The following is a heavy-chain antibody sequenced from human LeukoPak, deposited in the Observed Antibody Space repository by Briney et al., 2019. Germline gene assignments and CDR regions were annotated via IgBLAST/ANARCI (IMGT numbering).Heavy chain of an antibody. Sequence: SETLSLTCAVSGYSISSGYYWGWIRQPPGKGLEWIGSIYHSGSTYYNPSLKSRVTMSADTSKNQLSLKLSSVTAADTAVYYCARWKYSGSYYGELYYYYMDVWGKGTTVTVSS. D-gene: IGHD1-26*01. J-gene: IGHJ6*03. CDR1: GYSISSGYY. CDR2: IYHSGST. CDR3: ARWKYSGSYYGELYYYYMDV. V-gene: IGHV4-38-2*01.